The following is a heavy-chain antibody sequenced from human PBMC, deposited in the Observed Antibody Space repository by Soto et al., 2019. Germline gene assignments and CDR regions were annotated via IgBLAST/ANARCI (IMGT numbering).Heavy chain of an antibody. V-gene: IGHV1-3*01. D-gene: IGHD2-8*01. Sequence: XSVKVSCQASGYTFTSYAMHLVRQAPGQRLEWMGWINAGNGNTKYSQKFQGRVTITRDTSASTAYMELSSLRSEDTAVYYCARDCNNGVCGVPLSFWGQGTTVTVSS. CDR3: ARDCNNGVCGVPLSF. CDR2: INAGNGNT. CDR1: GYTFTSYA. J-gene: IGHJ6*02.